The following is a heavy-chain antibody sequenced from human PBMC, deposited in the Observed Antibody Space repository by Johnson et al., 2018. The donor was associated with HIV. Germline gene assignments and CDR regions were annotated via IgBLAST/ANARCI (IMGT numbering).Heavy chain of an antibody. CDR3: ARDRNIAARQDAFDI. Sequence: VQLVESGGGVVQPGRSLRLSCAASGFTFSSYAMSWVRQAPGKGLEWVSAISGSGGSTYYADSVKGRFTISRDNSKNTRYLQMNSLRAEDTAVYYCARDRNIAARQDAFDIWGQGTMVTVSS. CDR2: ISGSGGST. D-gene: IGHD6-6*01. CDR1: GFTFSSYA. J-gene: IGHJ3*02. V-gene: IGHV3-23*04.